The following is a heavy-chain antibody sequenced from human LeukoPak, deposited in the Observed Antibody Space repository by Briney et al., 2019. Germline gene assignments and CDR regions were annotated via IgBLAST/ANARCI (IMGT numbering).Heavy chain of an antibody. J-gene: IGHJ3*02. V-gene: IGHV4-30-2*01. Sequence: PSQTLSLTCTVSGGSISSGGYYWSWIRQPPGKGLEWIGCIYHSGSTYYNPSLKSRVTISVDRSKNQFSLKLSSVTAADTAVYYCARVSDIVVVPAASPDAFDIWGQGTMVTVSS. CDR1: GGSISSGGYY. CDR3: ARVSDIVVVPAASPDAFDI. D-gene: IGHD2-2*01. CDR2: IYHSGST.